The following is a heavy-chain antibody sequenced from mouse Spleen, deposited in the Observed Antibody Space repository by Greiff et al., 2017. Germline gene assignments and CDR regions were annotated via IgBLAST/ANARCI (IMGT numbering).Heavy chain of an antibody. D-gene: IGHD2-4*01. CDR2: IWGGGST. V-gene: IGHV2-6*01. CDR1: GFSLTSYG. Sequence: VMLVESGPGLVAPSQSLSITCTVSGFSLTSYGVDWVRQSPGKGLEWLGVIWGGGSTNYNSALKSRLSISKDNSKSQVFLKMNSLQTDDTARYYCARGDEYDVDYAMDYWGQGTSVTVSS. CDR3: ARGDEYDVDYAMDY. J-gene: IGHJ4*01.